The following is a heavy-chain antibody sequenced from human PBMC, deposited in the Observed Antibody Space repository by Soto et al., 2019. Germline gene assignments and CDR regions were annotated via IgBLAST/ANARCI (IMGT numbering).Heavy chain of an antibody. D-gene: IGHD3-10*01. CDR2: ISVYSGNT. CDR1: GYTFPRFG. CDR3: ARGGVGFGELFSFDY. J-gene: IGHJ4*02. V-gene: IGHV1-18*01. Sequence: ASVKVSCKASGYTFPRFGISWVRQAPGQGLEWMAGISVYSGNTNYAQKFQGRVTMTTDTSTSTAYMELRSLRSDDTAVYYCARGGVGFGELFSFDYWGQGPLVTVSS.